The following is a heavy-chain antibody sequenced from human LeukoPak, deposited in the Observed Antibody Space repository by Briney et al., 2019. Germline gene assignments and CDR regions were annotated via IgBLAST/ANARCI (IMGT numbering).Heavy chain of an antibody. Sequence: ASVKVSCKASGYTLTGYYMHWVRQAPGQGLEWMGRINPNSGGTNYAQKFQGRVTMTRDTSISTAYMELSSLRSEDTAVYYCARDRGGTGDFDYWGQGTLVTVSS. D-gene: IGHD1-1*01. J-gene: IGHJ4*02. CDR3: ARDRGGTGDFDY. CDR1: GYTLTGYY. CDR2: INPNSGGT. V-gene: IGHV1-2*06.